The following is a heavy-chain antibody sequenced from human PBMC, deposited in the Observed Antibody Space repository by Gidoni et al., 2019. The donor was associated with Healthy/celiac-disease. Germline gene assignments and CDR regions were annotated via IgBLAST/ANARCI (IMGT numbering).Heavy chain of an antibody. Sequence: QVQLVESGGGVVQPGRSLRLSCAASGFTFSSYAMHWVRQAPGKGLEWVAVISYDGSNKYYADSVKGRFTISRDNSKNTLYLQMNSLRAEDTAVYYCARDGEERAVIVVAWNWFDPWGQGTLVTVSS. D-gene: IGHD3-22*01. CDR1: GFTFSSYA. CDR2: ISYDGSNK. V-gene: IGHV3-30-3*01. J-gene: IGHJ5*02. CDR3: ARDGEERAVIVVAWNWFDP.